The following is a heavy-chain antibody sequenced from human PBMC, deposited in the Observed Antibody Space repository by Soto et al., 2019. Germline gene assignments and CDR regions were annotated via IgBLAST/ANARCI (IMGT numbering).Heavy chain of an antibody. CDR1: GFTLSAYVVG. D-gene: IGHD1-26*01. CDR3: AHAVGSCGRYYFDS. Sequence: QITLKESGPTLVKPTQTLTLTCTFSGFTLSAYVVGVGWIRQPPRKALEWLALIYWDDDKRYSPSLKSRLTITKDTSKNQVVLAMTNMDPVDTAIYYCAHAVGSCGRYYFDSWGQGTLVTVSS. CDR2: IYWDDDK. V-gene: IGHV2-5*02. J-gene: IGHJ4*02.